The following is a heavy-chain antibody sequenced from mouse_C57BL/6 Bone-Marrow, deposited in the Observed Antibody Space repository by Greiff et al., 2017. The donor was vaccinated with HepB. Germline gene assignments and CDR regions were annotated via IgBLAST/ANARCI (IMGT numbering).Heavy chain of an antibody. V-gene: IGHV1-15*01. Sequence: QVQLKESGAELVRPGASVTLSCKASGYTFTDYEMHWVKQTPVHGLEWIGAIDPETGGTAYNQKFKGKAILTADKSSSTAYMELRSLTSEDSAVYYCTREGYYGSTLYFDYWGQGTTLTVSS. D-gene: IGHD1-1*01. CDR1: GYTFTDYE. CDR3: TREGYYGSTLYFDY. J-gene: IGHJ2*01. CDR2: IDPETGGT.